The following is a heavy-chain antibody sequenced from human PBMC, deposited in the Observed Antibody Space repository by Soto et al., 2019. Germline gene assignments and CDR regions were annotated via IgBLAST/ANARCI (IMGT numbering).Heavy chain of an antibody. CDR3: ARQPKDAFDI. Sequence: QLQLQESGPGLVKPSETLSLTCTVSGGSISSSSYYWGWIRQPPGKGLEWIGSIYYSGSTYYNPSFKMRVTISVDTPKNQFALKLSSVTASDTAVYYLARQPKDAFDIWGQGTMVTVSS. CDR2: IYYSGST. J-gene: IGHJ3*02. CDR1: GGSISSSSYY. V-gene: IGHV4-39*01.